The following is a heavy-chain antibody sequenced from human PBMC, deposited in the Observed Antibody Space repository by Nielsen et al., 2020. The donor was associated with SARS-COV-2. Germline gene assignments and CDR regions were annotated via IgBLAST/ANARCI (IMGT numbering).Heavy chain of an antibody. CDR1: GFTFSSYS. CDR3: ARGAGFWSGYSHFDY. Sequence: GGSLRLSCAASGFTFSSYSMNWVRQAPGKGLEWVSYISSSSSTIYYADSVKGRFTISRDNAKNSLYLQMNSLRDEDTAVYYCARGAGFWSGYSHFDYWGQGTLVTVSS. V-gene: IGHV3-48*02. J-gene: IGHJ4*02. CDR2: ISSSSSTI. D-gene: IGHD3-3*01.